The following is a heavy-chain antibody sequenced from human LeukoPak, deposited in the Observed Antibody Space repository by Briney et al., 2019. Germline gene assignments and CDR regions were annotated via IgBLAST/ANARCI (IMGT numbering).Heavy chain of an antibody. CDR2: MSAYNGNT. Sequence: ASVKVSCKASGYTFTSYGISWVRQAPGQGLEWMGWMSAYNGNTNYAQKLQGRVTMTTDTSASTAYMELRSLRSDDTAVYYCARVGMAVAGTVWFDPWGQGTLVTVSS. V-gene: IGHV1-18*01. D-gene: IGHD6-19*01. CDR3: ARVGMAVAGTVWFDP. J-gene: IGHJ5*02. CDR1: GYTFTSYG.